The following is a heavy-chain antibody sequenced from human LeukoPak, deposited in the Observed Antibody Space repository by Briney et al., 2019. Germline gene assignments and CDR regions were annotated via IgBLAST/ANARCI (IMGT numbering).Heavy chain of an antibody. CDR1: GYSISSGYY. Sequence: SETLSLTCAVSGYSISSGYYWGWIRQPPGKGLEWIGSIYHSGSTYYNPSLKSRVTISVDTSKNQFSLKLSSVTAADTAVYYCARSSLRYFDWLLHFDYWGQGTLVTVSS. CDR3: ARSSLRYFDWLLHFDY. D-gene: IGHD3-9*01. V-gene: IGHV4-38-2*01. CDR2: IYHSGST. J-gene: IGHJ4*02.